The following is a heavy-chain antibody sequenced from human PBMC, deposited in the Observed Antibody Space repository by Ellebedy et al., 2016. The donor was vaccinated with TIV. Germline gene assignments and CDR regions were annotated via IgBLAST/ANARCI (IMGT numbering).Heavy chain of an antibody. CDR3: ARGGYCSSTSCYELYSFDY. D-gene: IGHD2-2*01. Sequence: AASVKVSCKASGYTFASYDINWVRQATGQGLAWMGWMNPDTGNTAYAQKFQGRVIMTRNTSISTAYMELSSLRSEDTAVYYCARGGYCSSTSCYELYSFDYWGQGTLVTVSS. J-gene: IGHJ4*02. CDR1: GYTFASYD. CDR2: MNPDTGNT. V-gene: IGHV1-8*01.